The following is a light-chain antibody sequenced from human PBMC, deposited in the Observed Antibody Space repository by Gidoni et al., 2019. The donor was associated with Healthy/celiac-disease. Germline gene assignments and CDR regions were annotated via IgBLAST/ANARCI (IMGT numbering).Light chain of an antibody. Sequence: EIVLTQSPATLSCAPGERATLSCRASQSVSSYLAWYQQKPGQAPRLLIYDASNRATGIPARFSGSGSGTDFTLTISSLEPEDFAVYYCQQRSNWPPFTFGPGTKVDIK. V-gene: IGKV3-11*01. CDR2: DAS. J-gene: IGKJ3*01. CDR3: QQRSNWPPFT. CDR1: QSVSSY.